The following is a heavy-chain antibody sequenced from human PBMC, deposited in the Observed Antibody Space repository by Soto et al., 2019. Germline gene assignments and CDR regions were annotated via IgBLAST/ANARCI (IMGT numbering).Heavy chain of an antibody. V-gene: IGHV3-30*03. CDR2: LSYAGRDK. CDR1: GFPFSSYA. D-gene: IGHD4-17*01. J-gene: IGHJ4*02. Sequence: GGSLRLSCSASGFPFSSYAMHWVRQAPGQGLEWVALLSYAGRDKSYRDSVKGRFTISRDNAKNTLYLQMNNLRTEDTALYYCARQYPDYQYYFDHWGQGSLVTVSS. CDR3: ARQYPDYQYYFDH.